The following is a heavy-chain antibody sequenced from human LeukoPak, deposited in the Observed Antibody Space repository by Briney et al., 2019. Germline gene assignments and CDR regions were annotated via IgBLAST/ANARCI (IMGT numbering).Heavy chain of an antibody. D-gene: IGHD3/OR15-3a*01. V-gene: IGHV3-9*01. CDR3: AKDPGTGHFDY. CDR1: GFTFDDYA. J-gene: IGHJ4*02. Sequence: GGSLRLSCAASGFTFDDYAMHWVRQAPGKGPEWVSGISWNSGSIGYADSVKGRFTISRDNAKNSLYLQMNSLRAEDTALYYCAKDPGTGHFDYWGQGTLVTVSS. CDR2: ISWNSGSI.